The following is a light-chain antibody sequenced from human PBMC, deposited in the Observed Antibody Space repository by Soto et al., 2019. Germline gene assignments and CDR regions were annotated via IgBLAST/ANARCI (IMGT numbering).Light chain of an antibody. CDR1: QSVSSSY. V-gene: IGKV3D-15*01. J-gene: IGKJ4*01. Sequence: PGERVTLSCRASQSVSSSYLTWYQQKHGQAPRLLIYGASTRATGFPARFSGSGSGTEFTLTISSLQSEDGAVYYCQQYNNWTLTFGGGTKVDIK. CDR2: GAS. CDR3: QQYNNWTLT.